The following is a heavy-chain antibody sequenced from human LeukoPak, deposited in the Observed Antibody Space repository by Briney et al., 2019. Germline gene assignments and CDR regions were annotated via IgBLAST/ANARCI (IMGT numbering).Heavy chain of an antibody. Sequence: SETLSLTCTVSGGSISSYYWSWIRQPPGKGLEWIGYIYYSGSTNYNPSLKSRVTISVDTSKNQFSLKLSSVTAADTAVYYCARLVMRKDCSSTSCYRGSNWFDPWGQGTLVTVSS. D-gene: IGHD2-2*01. V-gene: IGHV4-59*08. CDR3: ARLVMRKDCSSTSCYRGSNWFDP. J-gene: IGHJ5*02. CDR1: GGSISSYY. CDR2: IYYSGST.